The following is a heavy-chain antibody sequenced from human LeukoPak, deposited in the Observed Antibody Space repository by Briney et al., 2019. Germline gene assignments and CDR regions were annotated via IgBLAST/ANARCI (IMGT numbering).Heavy chain of an antibody. CDR2: ISGSGDTT. J-gene: IGHJ4*02. V-gene: IGHV3-23*01. CDR3: AKTFLKQWLVDY. D-gene: IGHD6-19*01. Sequence: GGSLRLSRAASGFTFSSYAMSWVRQTPGKGLEWDSAISGSGDTTYYADSVKGRFTISRDNSKNTLYLQMHSLRAEDTALYYCAKTFLKQWLVDYWGQGTLVTVSS. CDR1: GFTFSSYA.